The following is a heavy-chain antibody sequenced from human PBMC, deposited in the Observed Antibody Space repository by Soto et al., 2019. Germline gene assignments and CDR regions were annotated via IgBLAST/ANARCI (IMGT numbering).Heavy chain of an antibody. V-gene: IGHV3-23*01. D-gene: IGHD3-10*01. CDR1: GFTFSSYA. J-gene: IGHJ6*02. Sequence: PGGSLRLSCAASGFTFSSYAMRWVRQAPGKGLEWVSAISGSGGSTYYADSVKGRFTISRDNSKNTLYLQMNSLRAEDTAVYYCATRSGRITMVRGVITGPTYYYYGMDVWGQGTTVTVSS. CDR2: ISGSGGST. CDR3: ATRSGRITMVRGVITGPTYYYYGMDV.